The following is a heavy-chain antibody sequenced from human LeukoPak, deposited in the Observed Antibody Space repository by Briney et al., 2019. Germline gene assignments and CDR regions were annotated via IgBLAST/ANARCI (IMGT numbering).Heavy chain of an antibody. CDR3: ASQSSSFRAFDI. D-gene: IGHD6-13*01. J-gene: IGHJ3*02. CDR2: IYYSGST. V-gene: IGHV4-39*01. CDR1: GGSISSSSYY. Sequence: SETLSLTCTVSGGSISSSSYYWGWIRQPPGKGLEWIGSIYYSGSTYYNPSLKSRVTISVDTSKNHFSLKLSSVTAADTALYYCASQSSSFRAFDIWGQGTMVTVSS.